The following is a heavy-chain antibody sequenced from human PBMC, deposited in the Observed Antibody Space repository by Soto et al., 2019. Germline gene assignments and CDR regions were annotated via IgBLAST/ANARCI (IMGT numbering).Heavy chain of an antibody. V-gene: IGHV1-69*01. CDR2: IIPIFGTP. CDR1: GGSFSDYA. J-gene: IGHJ4*02. CDR3: ARDRAPRGWSYLDL. D-gene: IGHD2-15*01. Sequence: QVQLVQSGAEVKKPGSSVKISCKAFGGSFSDYAISWVRQAPGQGLEWMGGIIPIFGTPNYDQKFQDRVTFTAHESTNTAYMELSRLTSEDTAVYYCARDRAPRGWSYLDLWGQGTQVTVSS.